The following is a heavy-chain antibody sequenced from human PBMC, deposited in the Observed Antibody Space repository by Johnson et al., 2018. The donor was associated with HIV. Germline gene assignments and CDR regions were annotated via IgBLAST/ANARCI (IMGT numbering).Heavy chain of an antibody. D-gene: IGHD6-6*01. V-gene: IGHV3-33*06. CDR3: AKARLIAADDAFDI. CDR2: IWYDGSNK. J-gene: IGHJ3*02. CDR1: GFTFSSYG. Sequence: QEQLVESGGGVVQPGRSLRLSCAASGFTFSSYGMHWVRQAPGKGLEWVAVIWYDGSNKYYADSVKGRFTISIDNSKNTLYLQMNSLRAEDTAVYYCAKARLIAADDAFDIWGQVTMVTVSS.